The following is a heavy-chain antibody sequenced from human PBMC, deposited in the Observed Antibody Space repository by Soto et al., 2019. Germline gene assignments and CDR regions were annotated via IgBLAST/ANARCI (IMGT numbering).Heavy chain of an antibody. CDR2: IYYSGST. J-gene: IGHJ5*02. CDR1: GFSISSGYF. V-gene: IGHV4-38-2*01. D-gene: IGHD5-18*01. Sequence: SETLSLTCAVSGFSISSGYFWGWIRQPPGKGPEWLGSIYYSGSTYYNPSLKSRVTISVDTSKNQFSLKLSSVTAADTAVYYCARGIESYSYPEVSWFDPWGQGTLVTVSS. CDR3: ARGIESYSYPEVSWFDP.